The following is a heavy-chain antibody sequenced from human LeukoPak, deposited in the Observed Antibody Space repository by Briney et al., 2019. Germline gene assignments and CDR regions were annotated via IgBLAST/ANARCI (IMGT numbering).Heavy chain of an antibody. D-gene: IGHD3-10*01. CDR2: IYYSGST. V-gene: IGHV4-59*08. CDR1: GGSISSHY. CDR3: ARRLVRGVNNWFDP. Sequence: PSETLSLTCTVSGGSISSHYWSWIRQPPGKGLEWIGYIYYSGSTNYNPSLKSRVTISVDTSKNQFSLKLSSVTAADTAVYYCARRLVRGVNNWFDPWGQGTLVTVSS. J-gene: IGHJ5*02.